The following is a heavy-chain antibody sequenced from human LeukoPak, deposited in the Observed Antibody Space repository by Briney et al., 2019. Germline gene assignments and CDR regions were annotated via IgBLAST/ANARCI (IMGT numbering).Heavy chain of an antibody. D-gene: IGHD3-22*01. V-gene: IGHV1-8*02. Sequence: ASVKLSCKASGYTFTGYYMHWVRQAPGQGLEWNGWMNPNSGNTGYAQKFQGRVTMTRNTSIRTAYMELSSLRSEDTAVYYCARGIEYYYDSSGYYHRSEIDYWGQGTLVTVSS. CDR1: GYTFTGYY. CDR3: ARGIEYYYDSSGYYHRSEIDY. J-gene: IGHJ4*02. CDR2: MNPNSGNT.